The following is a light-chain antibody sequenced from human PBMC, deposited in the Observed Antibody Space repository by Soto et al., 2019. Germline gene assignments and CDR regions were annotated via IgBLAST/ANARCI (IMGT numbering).Light chain of an antibody. CDR1: SNDVGSYDL. CDR2: EGT. V-gene: IGLV2-23*03. J-gene: IGLJ3*02. Sequence: QSALTQPASVSGSPGQSITISCTGTSNDVGSYDLVSWYQQYPGKAPKLMIYEGTKRPSWVSHRFSGSKSGNTASLTISGLQAEDEADYYCSSYAGSLIFVVFGGGTKLTVL. CDR3: SSYAGSLIFVV.